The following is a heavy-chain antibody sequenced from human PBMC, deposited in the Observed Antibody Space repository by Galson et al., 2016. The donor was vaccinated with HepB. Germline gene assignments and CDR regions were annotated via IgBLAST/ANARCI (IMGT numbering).Heavy chain of an antibody. CDR2: ITGSGGFT. V-gene: IGHV3-23*01. Sequence: SLRLSCAASGFTFSSYAMNWVRQAPGKGLEWVSYITGSGGFTQYADSVKGRFTISRDNSKNTLFMQMDSLRPEDTAVYYCATDATWGAAHYYFDFWGQGTLVTVSS. J-gene: IGHJ4*02. CDR1: GFTFSSYA. D-gene: IGHD2-15*01. CDR3: ATDATWGAAHYYFDF.